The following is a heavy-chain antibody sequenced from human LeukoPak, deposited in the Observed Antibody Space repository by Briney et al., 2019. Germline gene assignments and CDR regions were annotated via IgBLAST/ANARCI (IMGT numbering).Heavy chain of an antibody. V-gene: IGHV3-74*03. D-gene: IGHD1-14*01. CDR2: LNGDGRT. CDR1: GFSISKYW. J-gene: IGHJ4*02. Sequence: QPGGSLRLSCAVSGFSISKYWMDWVRQAPGKGPVWVSHLNGDGRTTYAGSVKGRFTVSRDNAKNTLYLQMDSLRADDTAVYYCVRENNGIDYWGERTLVAVCS. CDR3: VRENNGIDY.